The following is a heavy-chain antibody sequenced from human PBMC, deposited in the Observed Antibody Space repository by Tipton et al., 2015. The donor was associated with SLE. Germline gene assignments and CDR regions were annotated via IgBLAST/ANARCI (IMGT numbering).Heavy chain of an antibody. V-gene: IGHV4-39*07. J-gene: IGHJ3*02. D-gene: IGHD3-16*01. CDR3: ARGGRGGFDAFDI. CDR1: GGSISSSSYY. CDR2: IYYSGST. Sequence: TLSLTCTVSGGSISSSSYYWGWIRQPPGKGLEWIGSIYYSGSTYYNPSLKSRVTISVDTSKNQFSLKLSSVTAADTAVYYCARGGRGGFDAFDIWGQGTMVTVSS.